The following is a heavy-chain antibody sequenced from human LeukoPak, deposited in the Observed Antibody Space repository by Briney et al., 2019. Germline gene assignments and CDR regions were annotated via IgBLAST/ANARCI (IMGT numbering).Heavy chain of an antibody. CDR1: GYTFSAYY. Sequence: ASVKVSCKASGYTFSAYYMHWVRQAPGQGLEWMGWVNPNSGGTNYAQKFQGRVTMTRDTSINTAYMELSRLRSDDTAVYYCARDDVLTGPHSGGGTSEEFDPWGQGTLVTVSS. V-gene: IGHV1-2*02. D-gene: IGHD3-9*01. J-gene: IGHJ5*02. CDR3: ARDDVLTGPHSGGGTSEEFDP. CDR2: VNPNSGGT.